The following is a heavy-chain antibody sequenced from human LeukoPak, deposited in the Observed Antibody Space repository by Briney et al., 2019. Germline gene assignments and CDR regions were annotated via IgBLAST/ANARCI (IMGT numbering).Heavy chain of an antibody. CDR2: ISGSGGST. D-gene: IGHD5-18*01. J-gene: IGHJ6*02. Sequence: PGGSLRLSCAASGFTFSSYAMSWVRQAPGKGLEWVSAISGSGGSTYYADSVKGRFTISRDNSKNTLYLQMNSLRAEDTAVYYCAKDSTAEYYYYGMDVWGQGTTATVSS. V-gene: IGHV3-23*01. CDR1: GFTFSSYA. CDR3: AKDSTAEYYYYGMDV.